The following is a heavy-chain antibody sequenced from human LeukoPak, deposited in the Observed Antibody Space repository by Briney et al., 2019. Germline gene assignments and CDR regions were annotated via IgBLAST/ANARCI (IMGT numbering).Heavy chain of an antibody. CDR1: GFTFSSYW. Sequence: PPGGSLRLSCAASGFTFSSYWMTWVRRAPGKGLDWVANIKGDGSEKYYVDSVKGRFTISRDNAKNSLHLQMNSLRAEDTAVYYCAKDSAVGTGTTYFDLWGRGTLVTVSS. CDR3: AKDSAVGTGTTYFDL. D-gene: IGHD1-7*01. V-gene: IGHV3-7*01. CDR2: IKGDGSEK. J-gene: IGHJ2*01.